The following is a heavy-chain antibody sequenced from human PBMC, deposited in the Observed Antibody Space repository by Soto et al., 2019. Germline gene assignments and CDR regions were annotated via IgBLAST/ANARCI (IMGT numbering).Heavy chain of an antibody. D-gene: IGHD3-16*01. CDR1: GGSVSSGTYY. J-gene: IGHJ4*02. CDR2: ISNTGSA. CDR3: ARGSDYAGVFDY. Sequence: SETLSLTCTVSGGSVSSGTYYWSWIRQPPGKALEWIGYISNTGSASYNPSLKSRVTISVDSSRNQFSLKLSSVTAAATAVYYCARGSDYAGVFDYWGQGALVTVSS. V-gene: IGHV4-61*01.